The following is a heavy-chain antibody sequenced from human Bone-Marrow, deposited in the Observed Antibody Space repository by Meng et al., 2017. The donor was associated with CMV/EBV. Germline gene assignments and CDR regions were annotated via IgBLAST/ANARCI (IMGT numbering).Heavy chain of an antibody. CDR3: ARDSATPRSYYYYGMAV. V-gene: IGHV1-18*01. Sequence: ASVKVSCKASGYTFTSYGISWVRQAPGQGLEWMGWISAYNGNTNYAQKLQGRVTMTTDTSTSTAYMELRSLRSDDTAVYYCARDSATPRSYYYYGMAVWGQGTTVTVAS. J-gene: IGHJ6*02. CDR2: ISAYNGNT. D-gene: IGHD2-15*01. CDR1: GYTFTSYG.